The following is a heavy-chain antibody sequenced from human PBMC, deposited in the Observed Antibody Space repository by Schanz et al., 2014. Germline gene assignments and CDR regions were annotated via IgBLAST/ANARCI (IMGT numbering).Heavy chain of an antibody. D-gene: IGHD3-16*01. CDR3: AKAAEEGPQINNWAEDDFDI. V-gene: IGHV1-3*04. J-gene: IGHJ3*02. CDR1: GYTFTDYP. Sequence: QVQLVQSGAEVKKPGASVKVSCKTSGYTFTDYPINWVRQAPGRRLEWMGWINTASGNTRYSEAFQGRVTMTRDTCATTTYMELSSLASKDSAVYNSAKAAEEGPQINNWAEDDFDIWGQGTLVTVSS. CDR2: INTASGNT.